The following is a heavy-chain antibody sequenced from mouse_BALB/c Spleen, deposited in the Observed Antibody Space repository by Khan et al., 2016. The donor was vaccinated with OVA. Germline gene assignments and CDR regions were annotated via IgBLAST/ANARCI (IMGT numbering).Heavy chain of an antibody. CDR1: GYTFTSYW. Sequence: DLVKPGASVKLSCKASGYTFTSYWINWIKQRPGQGLEWIGRIGPGSSNAYYNDMFKGKATLTVDTSSNTAYIQLSSLSADDAAVYCCSREDYCGRSCYAMDCWGQGTSVTVST. V-gene: IGHV1S41*01. CDR2: IGPGSSNA. D-gene: IGHD1-1*01. CDR3: SREDYCGRSCYAMDC. J-gene: IGHJ4*01.